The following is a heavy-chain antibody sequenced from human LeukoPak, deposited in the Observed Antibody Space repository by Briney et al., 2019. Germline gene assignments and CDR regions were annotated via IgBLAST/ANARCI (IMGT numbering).Heavy chain of an antibody. CDR1: GYTFTGYY. CDR3: ARGSVTMVRGDPTENDY. D-gene: IGHD3-10*01. V-gene: IGHV1-2*02. J-gene: IGHJ4*01. CDR2: INPNSGGT. Sequence: GASVKVSCKASGYTFTGYYVHWVRQAPGQGLEWMGWINPNSGGTNYAQKFQGTVTMTRDTSISTVYMEQSRLRSDDTPVYYCARGSVTMVRGDPTENDYWGQEPWSPSPQ.